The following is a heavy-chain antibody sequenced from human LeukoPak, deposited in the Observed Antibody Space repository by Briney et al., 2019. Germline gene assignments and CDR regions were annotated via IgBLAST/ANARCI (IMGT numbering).Heavy chain of an antibody. V-gene: IGHV3-15*07. CDR3: TTRTTTTIY. D-gene: IGHD1-7*01. J-gene: IGHJ4*02. CDR1: HFTFTNRW. CDR2: IASNTDGGTT. Sequence: GGSLRLSCAASHFTFTNRWMNWVRQAPGKGLEWVGRIASNTDGGTTDYAVPVKGRFTISRDDSKNALYLQMNSLKTEDTALHYCTTRTTTTIYWGQGTLVTVSS.